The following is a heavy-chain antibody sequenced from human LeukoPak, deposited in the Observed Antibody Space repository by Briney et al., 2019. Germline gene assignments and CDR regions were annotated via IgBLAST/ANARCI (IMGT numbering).Heavy chain of an antibody. Sequence: GGTLRLSCAASGFTFSNAWMSWVRQAPGKGLEWVGRIKSKTDGGTTDYAAPVKGRFTISRDDSKNTLYLQMNSLKTEDTAVYYCTNFTLTKGGFDYWGQGTLVTVSS. CDR2: IKSKTDGGTT. V-gene: IGHV3-15*01. CDR1: GFTFSNAW. J-gene: IGHJ4*02. D-gene: IGHD3-22*01. CDR3: TNFTLTKGGFDY.